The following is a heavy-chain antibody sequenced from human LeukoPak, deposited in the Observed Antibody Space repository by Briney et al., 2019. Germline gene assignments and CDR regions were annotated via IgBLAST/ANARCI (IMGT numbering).Heavy chain of an antibody. CDR3: ASTVSRRDGYNFIT. Sequence: GGSLRLSCAASGFTFDNYAMHWVRQVPGKGLVWVSRINTDGTITTYADAVKGRFTVSRDNAKNTLYLQMDSLRAEDTAVYYCASTVSRRDGYNFITWGQGTLVIVSS. CDR1: GFTFDNYA. D-gene: IGHD5-24*01. CDR2: INTDGTIT. V-gene: IGHV3-74*01. J-gene: IGHJ5*02.